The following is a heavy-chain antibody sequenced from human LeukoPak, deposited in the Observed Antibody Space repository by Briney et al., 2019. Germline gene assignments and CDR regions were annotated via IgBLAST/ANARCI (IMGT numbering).Heavy chain of an antibody. CDR3: AKDVGYSSGWYVRVTLGPPLPNY. D-gene: IGHD6-19*01. Sequence: ASVKVSCKASGYTFTSYYMHWVRQAPGQGLEWMGIINPSGGSTSYAQKFQGRVTMTRDTSTSTVYMELSSLRSEDTAVYYCAKDVGYSSGWYVRVTLGPPLPNYWGKGTLVTVSS. CDR1: GYTFTSYY. V-gene: IGHV1-46*01. CDR2: INPSGGST. J-gene: IGHJ4*02.